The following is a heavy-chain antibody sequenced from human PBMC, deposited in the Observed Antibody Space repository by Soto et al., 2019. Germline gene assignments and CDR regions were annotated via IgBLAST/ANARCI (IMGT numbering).Heavy chain of an antibody. V-gene: IGHV3-23*01. CDR1: GFTFSSYA. J-gene: IGHJ4*02. CDR3: AKDRSYYDSSGYYYDYFDY. Sequence: QPVGSLRLSCAASGFTFSSYAMSWVRQAPGKGLEWVSAISGSGGSTYYADSVKGRFTISRDNSKNTLYSQMNSLRGEDTAVYYCAKDRSYYDSSGYYYDYFDYWGQGTVVTVSS. D-gene: IGHD3-22*01. CDR2: ISGSGGST.